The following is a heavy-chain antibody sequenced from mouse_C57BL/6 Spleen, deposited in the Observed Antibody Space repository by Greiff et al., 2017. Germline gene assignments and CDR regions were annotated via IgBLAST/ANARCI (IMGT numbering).Heavy chain of an antibody. CDR3: ARHEGGEPYDYDDYFDY. V-gene: IGHV1-62-2*01. D-gene: IGHD2-4*01. Sequence: LQESGAELVKPGASVKLSCKASGYTFTESTIHWVKQRSGQGLEWIGWFYPGSGSITYNEKFKDKAPLTADKSSSTVYMELSRLTSEDAAVYFCARHEGGEPYDYDDYFDYWGQGTTLTVSS. CDR2: FYPGSGSI. J-gene: IGHJ2*01. CDR1: GYTFTEST.